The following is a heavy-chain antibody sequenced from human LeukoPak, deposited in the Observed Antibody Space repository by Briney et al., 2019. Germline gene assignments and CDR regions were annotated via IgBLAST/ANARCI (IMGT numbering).Heavy chain of an antibody. J-gene: IGHJ4*02. Sequence: GGSLRLSCAASGFIFSNYGMHWVRQAPGKGLEWVAFIRYDGSNKYYADSVKGRFTISRDNSKNTLYLQMNSLRAEDTAVYYCAKDDFWNGTAGYWGQGTLVTVSS. CDR3: AKDDFWNGTAGY. CDR1: GFIFSNYG. D-gene: IGHD3-3*01. V-gene: IGHV3-30*02. CDR2: IRYDGSNK.